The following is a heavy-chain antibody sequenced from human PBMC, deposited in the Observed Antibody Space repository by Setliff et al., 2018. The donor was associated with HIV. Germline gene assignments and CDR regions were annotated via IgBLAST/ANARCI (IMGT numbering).Heavy chain of an antibody. CDR3: ARDRHSSGLGSYGP. J-gene: IGHJ5*02. CDR2: IDSSGTT. Sequence: SETLSLTCTISGGSFGVYRWSWIRQSAGRGLEWIGRIDSSGTTDHKPSLKGRVAISVDTSRSQFSLRVTSVTAADTAVYFCARDRHSSGLGSYGPWGPGILVTVSS. V-gene: IGHV4-4*07. CDR1: GGSFGVYR. D-gene: IGHD3-10*01.